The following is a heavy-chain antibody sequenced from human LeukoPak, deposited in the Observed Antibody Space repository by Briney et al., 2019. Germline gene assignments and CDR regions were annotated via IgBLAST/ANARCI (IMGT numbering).Heavy chain of an antibody. D-gene: IGHD2-21*02. V-gene: IGHV3-30*01. Sequence: GGSLRLSCSASGFVFSDYPLHWIRQSPGKGPEWVAVISFDGSHQYCADSVKGRFTVSRDTSKNTLFLQMNRLTIEDTAIYFCARDGRPLARVTASRFDSWGQGTLVTVS. CDR3: ARDGRPLARVTASRFDS. CDR1: GFVFSDYP. CDR2: ISFDGSHQ. J-gene: IGHJ4*02.